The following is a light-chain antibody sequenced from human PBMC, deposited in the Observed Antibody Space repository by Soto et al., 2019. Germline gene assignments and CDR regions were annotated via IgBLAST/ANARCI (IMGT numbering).Light chain of an antibody. CDR2: WAS. CDR3: QKYYSTPVT. CDR1: QSVLYSSNNKNY. J-gene: IGKJ1*01. V-gene: IGKV4-1*01. Sequence: DIVMTQSPDSLAVSLGERATINCKSSQSVLYSSNNKNYLAWYQQKPGQPPKLLIYWASTRESGVPDRFSGSGSGKDFPLTISSLQAKDVAVYYCQKYYSTPVTFGQGTKGEIK.